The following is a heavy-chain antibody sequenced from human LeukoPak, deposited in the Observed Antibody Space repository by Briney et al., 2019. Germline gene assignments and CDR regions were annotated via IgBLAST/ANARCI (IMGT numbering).Heavy chain of an antibody. Sequence: SETLSLTCTVSGGSISSYYWSWIRQPPGKGLEWIGYIYYSGSTNYNPSLKSRVTISVDTSKNQFSLKLSSVIAADTAVYYCARHACSGWYCYFDYWGQGTLVTVSS. V-gene: IGHV4-59*01. D-gene: IGHD6-19*01. CDR3: ARHACSGWYCYFDY. J-gene: IGHJ4*02. CDR1: GGSISSYY. CDR2: IYYSGST.